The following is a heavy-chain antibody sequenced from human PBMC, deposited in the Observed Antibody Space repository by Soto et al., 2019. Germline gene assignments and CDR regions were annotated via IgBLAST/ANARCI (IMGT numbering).Heavy chain of an antibody. CDR3: ARPHYDILTGYVSFLA. CDR2: IYYSGST. D-gene: IGHD3-9*01. V-gene: IGHV4-39*01. CDR1: GGSISSSSYY. J-gene: IGHJ5*02. Sequence: QLQLQESGPGLVKPSETLSLTCTVSGGSISSSSYYWGWIRQPPGKGLEWIGSIYYSGSTYYNPSLKSRVTISVDTSKNQFSLKLSSVTAADTAVYYCARPHYDILTGYVSFLAWGQGTLVTVSS.